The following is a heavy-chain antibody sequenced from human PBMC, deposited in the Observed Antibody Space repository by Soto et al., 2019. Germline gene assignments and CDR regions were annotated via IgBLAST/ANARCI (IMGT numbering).Heavy chain of an antibody. CDR1: RYSFSGYY. CDR3: ARTTSVGATKLMLGDHAFDL. CDR2: TNSDLGGT. J-gene: IGHJ3*01. D-gene: IGHD1-26*01. V-gene: IGHV1-2*02. Sequence: QAQLAQSGAEVPKPGASELVSCKASRYSFSGYYFHWVRPAPGQGPVWTGWTNSDLGGTNYAKRFRARPTLTTDTLTMTVYLEFSTSRSAATAVYSSARTTSVGATKLMLGDHAFDLWGHGT.